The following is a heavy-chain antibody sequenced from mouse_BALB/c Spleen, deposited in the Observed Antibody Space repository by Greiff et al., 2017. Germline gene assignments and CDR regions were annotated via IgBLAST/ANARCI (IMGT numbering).Heavy chain of an antibody. V-gene: IGHV1-4*01. CDR2: INPSSGYT. D-gene: IGHD2-1*01. Sequence: QVQLKQSGAELARPGASVKMSCKASGYTFTSYTMHWVKQRPGQGLEWIGYINPSSGYTNYNQKFKDKATLTADKSSSTAYMQLSSLTSEDSAVYYCARAGGNYVGYYAMDYWGQGTSVTVSS. J-gene: IGHJ4*01. CDR3: ARAGGNYVGYYAMDY. CDR1: GYTFTSYT.